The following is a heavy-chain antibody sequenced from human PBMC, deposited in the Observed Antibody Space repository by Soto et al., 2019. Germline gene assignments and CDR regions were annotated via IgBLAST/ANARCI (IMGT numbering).Heavy chain of an antibody. D-gene: IGHD2-21*01. CDR3: AREAYRAHGPPYYFDS. Sequence: PSETLSLTCAVYGGSFSGYSWTWVRQAPGKGLEWIGEIDHSGSANYSPSLKGRLTLSVDTSKSHFSLSLSSMTAADTAVYYCAREAYRAHGPPYYFDSWGQGTRVTVSS. V-gene: IGHV4-34*01. CDR2: IDHSGSA. J-gene: IGHJ4*02. CDR1: GGSFSGYS.